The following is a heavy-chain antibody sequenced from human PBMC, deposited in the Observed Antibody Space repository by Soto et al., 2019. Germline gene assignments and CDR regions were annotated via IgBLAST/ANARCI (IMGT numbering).Heavy chain of an antibody. CDR3: ANDRIDSNDWYDPGRIFEY. V-gene: IGHV3-23*01. J-gene: IGHJ4*02. D-gene: IGHD6-19*01. CDR1: GFTFTNYA. CDR2: ISGSGGDT. Sequence: EVQLLESGGGLVQPGGSLRLSCAASGFTFTNYAMTWVRQAPGKGLEWVSTISGSGGDTYYADSIKGRFTISRDNSKNTLYLQMNSLRAVDTAVYYCANDRIDSNDWYDPGRIFEYWGQGTQVTVSS.